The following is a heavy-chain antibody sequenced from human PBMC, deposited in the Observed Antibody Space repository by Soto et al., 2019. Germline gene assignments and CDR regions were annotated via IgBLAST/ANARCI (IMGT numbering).Heavy chain of an antibody. Sequence: QITLKESGPTLVKPTQTLTLTCTFSGFSLSTSGVGVGWIRQPPGKALEWLALIYWDDDKRYSPSLKSRLTITKATSKNQVVLTMTNMDPVDTATYYCAHIRRDGYLNWFDPWGQGTLVTVSS. D-gene: IGHD5-12*01. CDR2: IYWDDDK. V-gene: IGHV2-5*02. CDR3: AHIRRDGYLNWFDP. CDR1: GFSLSTSGVG. J-gene: IGHJ5*02.